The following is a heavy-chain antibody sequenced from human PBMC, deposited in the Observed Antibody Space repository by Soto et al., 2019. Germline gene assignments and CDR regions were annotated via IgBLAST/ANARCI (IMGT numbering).Heavy chain of an antibody. V-gene: IGHV1-69*01. J-gene: IGHJ4*02. CDR1: GGTFSRYA. CDR3: ARSPTIFGVQRLDY. D-gene: IGHD3-3*01. CDR2: IIPIFGTA. Sequence: QVQLVQSGAEVKKPGSSVKVSCKASGGTFSRYAISWVRQAPGHGLEWMGGIIPIFGTANYAQKFQGRVTITADESTSTAYMELSSMRSEDTAVYYCARSPTIFGVQRLDYWGQGTLVTVSS.